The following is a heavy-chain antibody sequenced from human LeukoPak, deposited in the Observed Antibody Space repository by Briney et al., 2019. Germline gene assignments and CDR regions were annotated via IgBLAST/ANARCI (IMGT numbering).Heavy chain of an antibody. J-gene: IGHJ3*02. V-gene: IGHV4-30-2*01. D-gene: IGHD3-3*01. CDR3: ARRQGWSGSDIDI. Sequence: SETLSLTCTVSGVSISSGGYYWSWVRQPPGKGLEWIGYIYHSGSTYYNPSLKSRVTISVDRSKNQFSLKLSSVTAADTAVYYCARRQGWSGSDIDIWGQGTMVTVSS. CDR2: IYHSGST. CDR1: GVSISSGGYY.